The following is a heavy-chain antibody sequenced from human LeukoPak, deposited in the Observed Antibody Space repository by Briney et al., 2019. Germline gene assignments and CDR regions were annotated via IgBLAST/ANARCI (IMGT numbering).Heavy chain of an antibody. J-gene: IGHJ5*02. D-gene: IGHD2-8*01. CDR1: GYTFTSYG. Sequence: ASVKVSCKASGYTFTSYGISWVRQAPGQGLEWMGWISAYNGNTNYAQKFQGRVTMTTDTSTTTAYMELRSLRSDDTAVYYCARRLMAPLAEDNWFDPWGQGTLVTASS. CDR2: ISAYNGNT. CDR3: ARRLMAPLAEDNWFDP. V-gene: IGHV1-18*01.